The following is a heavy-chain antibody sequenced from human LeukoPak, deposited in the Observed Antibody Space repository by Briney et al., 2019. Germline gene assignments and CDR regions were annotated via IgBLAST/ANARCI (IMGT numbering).Heavy chain of an antibody. J-gene: IGHJ4*02. CDR1: RGTFSSYA. D-gene: IGHD2-15*01. CDR3: ARVFVVVVVAATELVENPLDY. V-gene: IGHV1-69*13. CDR2: IIPIFGTA. Sequence: SVKVSCKASRGTFSSYAINWVRQAPGQGLEWMGGIIPIFGTANYAQKFQGRVTITADESTSTAYMELSSLRSEDTAVYYCARVFVVVVVAATELVENPLDYWGQGTLVTVSS.